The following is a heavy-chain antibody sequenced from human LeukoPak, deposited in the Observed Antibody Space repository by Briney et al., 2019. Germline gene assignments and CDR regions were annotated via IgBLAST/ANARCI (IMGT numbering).Heavy chain of an antibody. Sequence: SETLSLTCAVYGGSFSGYYWSWIRQPPGKGLEWIGEIIHSGSTNYNPSLKSRVTITVDTSKNQFSLNLSSVTAADTAVYYCVVSVTTIRYWGQGTLVTVSS. CDR1: GGSFSGYY. CDR3: VVSVTTIRY. CDR2: IIHSGST. V-gene: IGHV4-34*12. J-gene: IGHJ4*02. D-gene: IGHD2-21*02.